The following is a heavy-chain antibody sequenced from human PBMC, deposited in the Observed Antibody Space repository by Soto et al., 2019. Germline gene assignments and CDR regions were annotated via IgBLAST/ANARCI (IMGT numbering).Heavy chain of an antibody. CDR3: ARGYDFWSGYQPSGGMDV. CDR2: ISSSSSYI. Sequence: EVQLVESGGGLVKPGGSLRLSCAASGFTFSSYSMNWVRQAPGKGLEWVSSISSSSSYIYYADSVKGRFTISRDNAKNSLYLQMNSLRAEDTAVYCCARGYDFWSGYQPSGGMDVGGQGTTVTVSS. CDR1: GFTFSSYS. V-gene: IGHV3-21*01. J-gene: IGHJ6*02. D-gene: IGHD3-3*01.